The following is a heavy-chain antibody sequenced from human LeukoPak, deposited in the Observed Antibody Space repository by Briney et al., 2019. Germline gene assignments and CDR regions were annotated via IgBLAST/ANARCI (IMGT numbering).Heavy chain of an antibody. Sequence: PGGSLRLSCAASGFTVSSNYMSWVRQAPGKGLEWVSVIYSGGSTYYADSVKGRFTISRDNSKNTLYLQMNSLRAEDTAVYYCASRYCSSTSCYGGGAFDIWGQGTMVTVSS. CDR1: GFTVSSNY. D-gene: IGHD2-2*01. CDR3: ASRYCSSTSCYGGGAFDI. V-gene: IGHV3-66*01. CDR2: IYSGGST. J-gene: IGHJ3*02.